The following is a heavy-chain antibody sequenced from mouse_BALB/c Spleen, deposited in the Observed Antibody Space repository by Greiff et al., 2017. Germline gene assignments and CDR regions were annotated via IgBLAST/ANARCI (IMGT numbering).Heavy chain of an antibody. J-gene: IGHJ2*01. CDR3: ARSDYYGSHYFDY. CDR2: ISSGSSTI. CDR1: GFTFSSFG. D-gene: IGHD1-1*01. V-gene: IGHV5-17*02. Sequence: EVHLVESGGGLVQPGGSRKLSCAASGFTFSSFGMHWVRQAPEKGLEWVAYISSGSSTIDYADTVKGRFTISRDNPKNTLFLQMTSLRSEDTAMYDCARSDYYGSHYFDYWGQGTTLTVSS.